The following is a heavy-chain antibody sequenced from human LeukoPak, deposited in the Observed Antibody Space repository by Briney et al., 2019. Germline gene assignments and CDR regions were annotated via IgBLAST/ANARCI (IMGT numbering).Heavy chain of an antibody. J-gene: IGHJ4*02. CDR1: GGSFSSYG. Sequence: SVKVSCKASGGSFSSYGISWVRQAPGQGLEWMGGVLPIFGITNYAQKFQGRVTITADESTSTAYMELSSLRSEDTAVYYCADYDTSRGGFDYWGQGTLVTVSS. CDR2: VLPIFGIT. CDR3: ADYDTSRGGFDY. D-gene: IGHD3-22*01. V-gene: IGHV1-69*13.